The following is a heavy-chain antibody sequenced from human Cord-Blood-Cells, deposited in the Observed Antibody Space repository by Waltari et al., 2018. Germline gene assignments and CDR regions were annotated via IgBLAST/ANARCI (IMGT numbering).Heavy chain of an antibody. D-gene: IGHD3-3*01. CDR3: AREPDYDFWSGYAFDI. V-gene: IGHV1-18*04. CDR1: GYTFTSYG. CDR2: ISAYNGNT. J-gene: IGHJ3*02. Sequence: QVQLVQSGAEVKKPGASVKVSCKASGYTFTSYGIRWVRPAPGQGLEWMGWISAYNGNTNYAQKLQGRVTMTTDTSTSTAYMELRSLRSDDTAVYYCAREPDYDFWSGYAFDIWGQGTMVTVSS.